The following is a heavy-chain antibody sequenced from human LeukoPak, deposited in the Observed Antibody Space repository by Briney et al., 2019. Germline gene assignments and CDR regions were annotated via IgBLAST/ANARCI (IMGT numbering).Heavy chain of an antibody. V-gene: IGHV3-21*01. CDR1: GFTFSSYS. J-gene: IGHJ3*02. D-gene: IGHD3-10*01. CDR3: ARLVGGSYAFDI. Sequence: PGGSLRLSCAASGFTFSSYSMNWLRQAPGKGLELVSSISSSRCYIYYADSVKGRFTSSRDNDKNSLYLQMNSLRAEDTAVYYCARLVGGSYAFDIWGQGTMVTVSS. CDR2: ISSSRCYI.